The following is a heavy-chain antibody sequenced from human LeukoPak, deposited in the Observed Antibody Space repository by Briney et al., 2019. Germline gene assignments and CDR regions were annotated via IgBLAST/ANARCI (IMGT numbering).Heavy chain of an antibody. V-gene: IGHV3-30*02. CDR2: IRYDGGNK. CDR1: GFTFSTYA. CDR3: AKDGPRRDVYNDH. J-gene: IGHJ4*02. D-gene: IGHD5-24*01. Sequence: PGGSLRLSCAASGFTFSTYAMHWVRQAPGKGLEWVAFIRYDGGNKYYADSVKGRFTISRDNSKNTLYLQMNSLRTEDTAVYYCAKDGPRRDVYNDHWGQGTLVTVSS.